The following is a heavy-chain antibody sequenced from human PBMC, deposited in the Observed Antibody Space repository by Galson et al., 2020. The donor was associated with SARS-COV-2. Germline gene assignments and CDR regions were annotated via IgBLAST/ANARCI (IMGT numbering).Heavy chain of an antibody. CDR2: IGTAGDT. CDR1: GFTFSSYY. Sequence: GGSLRLSCAASGFTFSSYYMHWVRQATGKGLDWVSAIGTAGDTYYPGSVKGRFTISRENAKNSLYLQMNSLRAGDTAVYYCARSAAWAVTPTFDYWGQGTLVTVSS. CDR3: ARSAAWAVTPTFDY. D-gene: IGHD4-17*01. V-gene: IGHV3-13*01. J-gene: IGHJ4*02.